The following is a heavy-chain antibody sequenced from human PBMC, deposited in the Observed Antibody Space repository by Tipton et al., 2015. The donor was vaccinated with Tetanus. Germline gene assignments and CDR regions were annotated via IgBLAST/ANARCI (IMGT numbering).Heavy chain of an antibody. CDR1: GDRLSSDIAA. Sequence: GLVKPSQTLSVTCDIPGDRLSSDIAAWYWIRQSPSRGLEWLGRTYYRSKWSNDYAVSVKSRVTITSDTSKNQFSLQLGSVTPEDTAVYYCARGYAGGAWDVWGQGNLVTVSS. CDR2: TYYRSKWSN. D-gene: IGHD2-2*01. J-gene: IGHJ4*02. CDR3: ARGYAGGAWDV. V-gene: IGHV6-1*01.